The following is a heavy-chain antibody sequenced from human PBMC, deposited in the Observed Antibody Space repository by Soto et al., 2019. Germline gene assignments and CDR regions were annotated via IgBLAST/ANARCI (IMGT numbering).Heavy chain of an antibody. D-gene: IGHD6-13*01. V-gene: IGHV1-69*06. Sequence: AASVKVSCKASGGTFSSYAISWVRQAPGQGLEWMGGIIPIFGTANYAQKFQGRVTITADKSTSTAYMELSSLRSEDTAVYYCARVPKIAAAGTCWFDPWGQGTLVTVPS. J-gene: IGHJ5*02. CDR2: IIPIFGTA. CDR1: GGTFSSYA. CDR3: ARVPKIAAAGTCWFDP.